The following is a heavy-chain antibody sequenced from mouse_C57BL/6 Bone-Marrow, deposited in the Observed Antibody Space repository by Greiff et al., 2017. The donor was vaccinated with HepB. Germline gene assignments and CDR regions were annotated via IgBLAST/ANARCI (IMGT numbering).Heavy chain of an antibody. CDR1: GYTFTSYW. D-gene: IGHD2-4*01. Sequence: QVQLQQPGAELVKPGASVKLSCKASGYTFTSYWMQWVKQRPGQGLEWIGEIDPSDSYTNYNQKFKGKATLTVDTSSSTAYMQLSSLTSEDSAVYYCAKKSGRRLRRFYAMDYWGQGTSVTVSS. J-gene: IGHJ4*01. CDR3: AKKSGRRLRRFYAMDY. CDR2: IDPSDSYT. V-gene: IGHV1-50*01.